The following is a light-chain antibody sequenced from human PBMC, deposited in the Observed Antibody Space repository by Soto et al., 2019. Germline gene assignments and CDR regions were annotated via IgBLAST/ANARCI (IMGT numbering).Light chain of an antibody. J-gene: IGKJ1*01. Sequence: DIQMTQSPSSLSASVGDRVTITCRTSQGIRNDVGWYQQKPGQAPKRLIYVASRLESGVPSRISGSGFGTEFTLTISSLQPEDFATYYCLQHNNYPWTFGQGTKVEIK. CDR1: QGIRND. V-gene: IGKV1-17*01. CDR2: VAS. CDR3: LQHNNYPWT.